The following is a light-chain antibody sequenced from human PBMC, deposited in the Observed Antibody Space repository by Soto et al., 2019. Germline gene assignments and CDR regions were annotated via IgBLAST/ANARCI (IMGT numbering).Light chain of an antibody. CDR2: SNI. Sequence: QSVLTQPTSASGTPGQRVTISCSGSSSNIGSNTVNCYQQLPGTAPKLLIYSNIRRPSGVPDRFSGSKSGTSASLVISGLQSEDEADYYCAAWDDSMNGYVFGTGTKVTVL. V-gene: IGLV1-44*01. CDR1: SSNIGSNT. CDR3: AAWDDSMNGYV. J-gene: IGLJ1*01.